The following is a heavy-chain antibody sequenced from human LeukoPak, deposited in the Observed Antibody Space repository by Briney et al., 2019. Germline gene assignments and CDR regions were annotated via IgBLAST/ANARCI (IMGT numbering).Heavy chain of an antibody. J-gene: IGHJ4*02. CDR2: INNSGST. Sequence: SETLSLTCTVSGGSISNYYWRWIRQPPGKGPEWIGYINNSGSTNYNPSVKSRVTISVDTSKKQFSLRLSSVTTADTAVYYCAKDRSPRGYSYGYFDYWGQGILVTVSS. CDR3: AKDRSPRGYSYGYFDY. D-gene: IGHD5-18*01. CDR1: GGSISNYY. V-gene: IGHV4-59*01.